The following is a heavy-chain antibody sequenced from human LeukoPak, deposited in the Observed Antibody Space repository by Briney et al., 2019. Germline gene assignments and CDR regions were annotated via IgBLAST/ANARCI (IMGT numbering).Heavy chain of an antibody. V-gene: IGHV1-3*01. D-gene: IGHD2-15*01. CDR2: MNAGNGNT. Sequence: GASVKVSCKASGYTFTGYYMHWVRQAPGQGLEWMGWMNAGNGNTKYSQKFQGRITLIRDTSAATAYMELSSLRHDDLAVYYCARGRGTSGSNRDFYYYYYMDVWGKGTTVTVSS. CDR3: ARGRGTSGSNRDFYYYYYMDV. CDR1: GYTFTGYY. J-gene: IGHJ6*03.